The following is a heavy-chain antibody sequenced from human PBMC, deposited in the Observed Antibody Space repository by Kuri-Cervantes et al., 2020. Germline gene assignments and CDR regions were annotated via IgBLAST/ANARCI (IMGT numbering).Heavy chain of an antibody. CDR1: GDSVSSNSAA. CDR2: TYYRSKWYN. V-gene: IGHV6-1*01. D-gene: IGHD4-17*01. Sequence: SQTLSLTCAISGDSVSSNSAAWNWIRQSPSRGLEWLGRTYYRSKWYNDYAVSVKSRITINPDTSKNQFSLQLNSVTPEDTAVYYCARTPNTVTYYYYYGMDVWGQGTTVTVSS. J-gene: IGHJ6*02. CDR3: ARTPNTVTYYYYYGMDV.